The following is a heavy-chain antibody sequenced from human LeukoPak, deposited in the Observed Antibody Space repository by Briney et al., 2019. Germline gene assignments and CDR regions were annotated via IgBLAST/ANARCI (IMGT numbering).Heavy chain of an antibody. CDR2: IKPDTGAT. CDR3: ARDHDFGPDY. V-gene: IGHV1-2*02. D-gene: IGHD4/OR15-4a*01. J-gene: IGHJ4*02. CDR1: GYTFTGHY. Sequence: ASVKVSCKASGYTFTGHYFHWLRQAPGQGLEWMGWIKPDTGATNFAQKFHGRLTMTTDTSISTGHMELRSLTSDDTAMYYCARDHDFGPDYWGQGTLVTVS.